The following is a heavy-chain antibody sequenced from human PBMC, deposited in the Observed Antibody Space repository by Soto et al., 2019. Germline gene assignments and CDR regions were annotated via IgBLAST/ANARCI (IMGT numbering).Heavy chain of an antibody. CDR2: INHSGST. J-gene: IGHJ5*02. CDR1: GGSFSGYY. CDR3: ARNGLYDYVWGSYRPLSNWFDP. D-gene: IGHD3-16*02. V-gene: IGHV4-34*01. Sequence: PWETLSLTCAVYGGSFSGYYWSWIRQPPGKGLEWIGEINHSGSTNYNQSLKSRVTISVDTSKNQFSLKLSSVTAADTAVYYCARNGLYDYVWGSYRPLSNWFDPWGQGTLVTVSS.